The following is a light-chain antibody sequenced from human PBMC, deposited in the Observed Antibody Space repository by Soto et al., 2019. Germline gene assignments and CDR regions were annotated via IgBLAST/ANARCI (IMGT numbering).Light chain of an antibody. V-gene: IGKV3-20*01. CDR1: QSVSGSY. CDR2: LAS. CDR3: HQYGDAPQT. J-gene: IGKJ2*01. Sequence: NVLTQSPGTLSLSPGERATLSSRAIQSVSGSYLAWYQQKPGQAPRLLIYLASTRANGIPDRFSGSGSGTDFTLSISRLEPEDSAVYYCHQYGDAPQTFGQGTKLEI.